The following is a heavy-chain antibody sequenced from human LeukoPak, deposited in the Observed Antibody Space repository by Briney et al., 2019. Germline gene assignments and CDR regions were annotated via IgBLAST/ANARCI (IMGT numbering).Heavy chain of an antibody. V-gene: IGHV1-2*02. D-gene: IGHD6-19*01. CDR3: TRDRGYGWYVSDH. CDR2: INPNSGST. CDR1: GYTFIGHF. J-gene: IGHJ4*02. Sequence: GASVKVSCKASGYTFIGHFIHWVRQAPGQGLEWMGWINPNSGSTNYAQKFKGRVTMTRDTSISTTYMELNSLRSDDTALYYCTRDRGYGWYVSDHWGQGTLVTVPS.